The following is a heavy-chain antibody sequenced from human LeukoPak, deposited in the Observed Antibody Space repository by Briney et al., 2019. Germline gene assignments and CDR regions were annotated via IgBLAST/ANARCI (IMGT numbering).Heavy chain of an antibody. J-gene: IGHJ4*02. CDR3: ARDHDWAFDL. CDR1: GFPFGSYV. V-gene: IGHV3-48*02. D-gene: IGHD3-9*01. CDR2: INHNAEMI. Sequence: PGGSLRLSCVASGFPFGSYVMSWVRQAPGKGLEWIAYINHNAEMIFYPDFVKGRFTISRDNAKSSLYLQMNALRYEDTAIYYCARDHDWAFDLWGQGTLVTVSS.